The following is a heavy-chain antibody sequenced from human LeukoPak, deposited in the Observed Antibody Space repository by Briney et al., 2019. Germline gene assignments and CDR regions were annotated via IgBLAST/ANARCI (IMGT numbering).Heavy chain of an antibody. Sequence: PSETLSLTCTVSGGSISSYYWSWIRQPPGKGLEWIGYIYYSGSTNYNPSLKSRVTISVDTSKNQFSLKLSSVTAADTAVYYCARDCGGSSDCFDYWGQGTLVTVSS. CDR3: ARDCGGSSDCFDY. D-gene: IGHD3-22*01. CDR2: IYYSGST. V-gene: IGHV4-59*01. J-gene: IGHJ4*02. CDR1: GGSISSYY.